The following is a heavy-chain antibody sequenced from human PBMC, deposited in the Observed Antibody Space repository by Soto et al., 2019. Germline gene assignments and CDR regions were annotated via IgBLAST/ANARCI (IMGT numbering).Heavy chain of an antibody. Sequence: QVQLVQSGAEVKKPGASVKVSCKASGYTFTSYAMHWVRQAPGQRLEWMGWINAGNGNTKYSQKFQGRVTITRDTSASTADMELSSLRSEDTSVYYCARRYYDSSGYSTLAYWGQGTLVTVSS. CDR1: GYTFTSYA. CDR3: ARRYYDSSGYSTLAY. CDR2: INAGNGNT. D-gene: IGHD3-22*01. V-gene: IGHV1-3*01. J-gene: IGHJ4*02.